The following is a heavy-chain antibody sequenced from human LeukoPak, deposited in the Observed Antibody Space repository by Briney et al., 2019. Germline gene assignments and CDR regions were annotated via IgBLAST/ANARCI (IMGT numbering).Heavy chain of an antibody. CDR2: INHSGST. D-gene: IGHD5-18*01. CDR3: ARRGGGYGYYYYMDV. V-gene: IGHV4-4*02. J-gene: IGHJ6*03. CDR1: GSSISSSNW. Sequence: SETLSLTCAVSGSSISSSNWWSWIRQPPGKGLEWIGEINHSGSTNHNPSLKSRVTISVDTSKNQFSLKLSSVTAADTAVYYCARRGGGYGYYYYMDVWGKGTTVTVSS.